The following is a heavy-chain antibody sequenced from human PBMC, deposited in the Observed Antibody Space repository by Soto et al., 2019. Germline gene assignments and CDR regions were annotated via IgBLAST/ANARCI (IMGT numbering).Heavy chain of an antibody. Sequence: SETLSLTCTVSGGSISSSSYYWGWIRQPPGKGLEWIGSIYYSGSTYYNPSLKSRVTISVDTSKDQFSLKLSSVTAADTAVYYCASKDVLLVGGNPAYYYDYWGQGTLVTVSS. CDR2: IYYSGST. V-gene: IGHV4-39*01. CDR3: ASKDVLLVGGNPAYYYDY. J-gene: IGHJ4*02. CDR1: GGSISSSSYY. D-gene: IGHD1-26*01.